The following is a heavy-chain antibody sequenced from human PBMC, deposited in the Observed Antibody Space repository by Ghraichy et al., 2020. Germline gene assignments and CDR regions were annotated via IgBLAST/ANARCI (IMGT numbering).Heavy chain of an antibody. V-gene: IGHV3-30*02. CDR1: GFTFSTYL. D-gene: IGHD6-19*01. J-gene: IGHJ4*02. CDR3: AKGGPSGCDY. Sequence: GGSLRLSCAASGFTFSTYLMHWVRQAPGKGLEWVAIIRSDGSNIYYSDSVKGRFTISRDNSKNTLYLQMNSLRTDDTAVYYCAKGGPSGCDYWGRGTLVTVSS. CDR2: IRSDGSNI.